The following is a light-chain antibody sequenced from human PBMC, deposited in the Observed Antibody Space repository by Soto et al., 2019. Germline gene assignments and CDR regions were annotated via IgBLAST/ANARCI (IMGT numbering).Light chain of an antibody. CDR1: SSDVGGFDH. CDR2: DVS. Sequence: QSALTQPASVSGSPGQSITISCTGASSDVGGFDHVSWYQQHPGKVPRLLIYDVSSRPSGVSDRFSGSKSGNTASLTISGLQAEEEADYYCNSFTTTNTYVFGTGTQLTVL. V-gene: IGLV2-14*03. CDR3: NSFTTTNTYV. J-gene: IGLJ1*01.